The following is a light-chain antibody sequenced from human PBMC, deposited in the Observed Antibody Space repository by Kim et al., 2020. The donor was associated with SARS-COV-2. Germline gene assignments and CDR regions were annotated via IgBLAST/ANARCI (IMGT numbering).Light chain of an antibody. CDR3: QQYYSYSRT. CDR2: TAS. CDR1: QDIRNF. V-gene: IGKV1-8*01. J-gene: IGKJ1*01. Sequence: ASTGDRDTITGRASQDIRNFLAWYQQKPGKAPKLLIYTASTLQSGVPSRFSGSGSGTDFTLTISCLQSEDFATYYCQQYYSYSRTFGQGTKVDIK.